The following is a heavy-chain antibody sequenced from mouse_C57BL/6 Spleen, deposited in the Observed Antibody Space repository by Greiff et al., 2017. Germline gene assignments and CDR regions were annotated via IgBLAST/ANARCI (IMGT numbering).Heavy chain of an antibody. D-gene: IGHD1-1*01. CDR2: IDPSGSET. V-gene: IGHV1-52*01. Sequence: QVQLQQPGAELVRPGSSVKLSCKASGYTFTSYWMHWVKQRPIQGLEWIGNIDPSGSETHYNEQFKDKATLTVDKSSSTAYMQLSSLTSEGSAVYYCSSSTTRVATDWSFDVWGTGTTVTVSS. CDR3: SSSTTRVATDWSFDV. CDR1: GYTFTSYW. J-gene: IGHJ1*03.